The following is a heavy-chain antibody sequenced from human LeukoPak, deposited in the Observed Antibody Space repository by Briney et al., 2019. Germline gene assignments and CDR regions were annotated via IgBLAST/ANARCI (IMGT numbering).Heavy chain of an antibody. CDR3: ASLNYYDSSGYYAFDI. J-gene: IGHJ3*02. CDR1: GFTFSSYA. CDR2: ISGSGGST. V-gene: IGHV3-23*01. D-gene: IGHD3-22*01. Sequence: GGSLRFSCAASGFTFSSYAMSWVRQAPGKGLEWVSAISGSGGSTYYADSVKGRFTISRDNAKNSLYLQMNSLRAEDTVVYYCASLNYYDSSGYYAFDIWGQGTMVTVSS.